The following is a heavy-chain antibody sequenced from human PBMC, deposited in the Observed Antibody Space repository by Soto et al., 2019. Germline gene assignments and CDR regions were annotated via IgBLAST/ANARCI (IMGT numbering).Heavy chain of an antibody. CDR1: GFTFSSYA. D-gene: IGHD2-21*02. J-gene: IGHJ4*02. CDR3: ARDPVAYCGGDCRTFDY. CDR2: ISYDGSNK. V-gene: IGHV3-30-3*01. Sequence: QVQLVESGGGVVQPGRSLRLSCAASGFTFSSYAMHWVRQAPGKGLEWVAVISYDGSNKYYADSVKGRFTIYRDNSKNPRYLQMNSLRAEDTAVYYCARDPVAYCGGDCRTFDYWGQGTLVTVSS.